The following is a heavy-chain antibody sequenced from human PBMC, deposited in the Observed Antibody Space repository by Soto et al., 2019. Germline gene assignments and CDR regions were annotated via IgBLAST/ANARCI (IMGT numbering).Heavy chain of an antibody. CDR3: ASELGVIGGSCYTWFDP. V-gene: IGHV1-2*02. D-gene: IGHD2-15*01. Sequence: ASMKFSFKTSGYTFSDYYVHWVREAPGQGLEWMGWINPSSGGTIYTQIFQGRVTMTRETSISTVYMELSRLTSDDTAVYYCASELGVIGGSCYTWFDP. CDR2: INPSSGGT. CDR1: GYTFSDYY. J-gene: IGHJ5*02.